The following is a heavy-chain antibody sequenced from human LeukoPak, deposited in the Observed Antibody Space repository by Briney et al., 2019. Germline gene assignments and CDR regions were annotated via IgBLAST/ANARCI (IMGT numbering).Heavy chain of an antibody. Sequence: GASVKVSCKASRYSFTNYALHWVRQAAGQRLEWMGWTNGATGNTRFSQDFQGRLTITIDTSASTSYMELSSLRSEDTAVYYCARSPGGNARTWLDYWGQGALVSVSS. CDR1: RYSFTNYA. CDR2: TNGATGNT. J-gene: IGHJ4*02. V-gene: IGHV1-3*02. CDR3: ARSPGGNARTWLDY. D-gene: IGHD4-23*01.